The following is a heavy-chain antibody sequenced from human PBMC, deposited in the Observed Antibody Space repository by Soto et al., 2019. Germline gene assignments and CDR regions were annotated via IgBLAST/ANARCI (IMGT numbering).Heavy chain of an antibody. Sequence: QVQLVESGGGVVQPGRSLRLSCAASGFTFSSYAMHWVRQAPGKGLEWVAVISYDGSNKYYADSVKGRFTISRDNSKNTLYLQMTSLRADDTAVYYCARARGSYSVDSSYGMDVWGQGTTVTVSS. V-gene: IGHV3-30-3*01. CDR1: GFTFSSYA. J-gene: IGHJ6*02. CDR3: ARARGSYSVDSSYGMDV. D-gene: IGHD1-26*01. CDR2: ISYDGSNK.